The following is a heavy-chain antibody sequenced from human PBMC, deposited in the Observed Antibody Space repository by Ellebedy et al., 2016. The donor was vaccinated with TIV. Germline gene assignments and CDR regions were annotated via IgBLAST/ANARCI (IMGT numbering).Heavy chain of an antibody. Sequence: GGSLRLXCAASGFTFSSYAMSWVRQAPGKGLEWVSAISGSGGSTYYADSVKGRFTISRDNAKNSLYLQMNSLRAEDTAVYYCARDRPGYCSGGSCYFDNWGQGTLVTVSS. J-gene: IGHJ4*02. CDR2: ISGSGGST. D-gene: IGHD2-15*01. CDR1: GFTFSSYA. V-gene: IGHV3-23*01. CDR3: ARDRPGYCSGGSCYFDN.